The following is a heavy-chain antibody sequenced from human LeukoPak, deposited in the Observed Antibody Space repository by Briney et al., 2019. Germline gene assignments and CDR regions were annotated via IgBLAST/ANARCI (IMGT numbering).Heavy chain of an antibody. CDR3: ARGQYTGSPTH. J-gene: IGHJ4*02. CDR2: INHSGYT. D-gene: IGHD5-12*01. Sequence: SETLSLTCAVYGGSFTDYYWSWIRRPPGKGLEWIGEINHSGYTNYIPSLKSRVSVSVDTSKNQFSLKLSSVTAADTAVYYCARGQYTGSPTHWGQGTLVTVSS. V-gene: IGHV4-34*01. CDR1: GGSFTDYY.